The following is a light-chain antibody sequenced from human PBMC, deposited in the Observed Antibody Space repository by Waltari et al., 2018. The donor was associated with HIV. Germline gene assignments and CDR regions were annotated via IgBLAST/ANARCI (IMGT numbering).Light chain of an antibody. CDR1: KFGDKY. CDR2: QDK. Sequence: SYELTQPASVSVSPGQTASITCSGDKFGDKYVSWYQQKPGQSPVVVIYQDKKRPSGIPERFSGSNSANTATLTISGTQALDEADYYCQAWDSSTVVFGGGTKVTVL. CDR3: QAWDSSTVV. J-gene: IGLJ2*01. V-gene: IGLV3-1*01.